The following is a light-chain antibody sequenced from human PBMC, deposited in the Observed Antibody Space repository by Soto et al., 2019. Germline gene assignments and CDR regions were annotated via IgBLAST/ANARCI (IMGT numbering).Light chain of an antibody. CDR3: QQYGSSPLT. CDR1: QSVDSNY. CDR2: GAS. J-gene: IGKJ4*01. V-gene: IGKV3-20*01. Sequence: EIGLTQSPGTLSFSPGEGATLSCRASQSVDSNYLAWYQQKPGQAPRLLIFGASNRATGIPDRFSGSGSGTDFTLTISRLEPEDFAVYYCQQYGSSPLTFGGGTKVDIK.